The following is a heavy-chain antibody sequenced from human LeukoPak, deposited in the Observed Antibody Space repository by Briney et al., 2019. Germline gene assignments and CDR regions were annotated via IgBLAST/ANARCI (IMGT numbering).Heavy chain of an antibody. CDR1: GYTLTGLS. CDR2: FDPEDGET. J-gene: IGHJ3*01. D-gene: IGHD4-17*01. CDR3: ATGPPSTTVTTV. Sequence: ASVKVSCKVSGYTLTGLSMHWVRQAPGKGLEWMGGFDPEDGETIYAQKFQGRVTMTEDTSTDTAYMELSSLRSEDTAVYYCATGPPSTTVTTVWGQGTMVTVSS. V-gene: IGHV1-24*01.